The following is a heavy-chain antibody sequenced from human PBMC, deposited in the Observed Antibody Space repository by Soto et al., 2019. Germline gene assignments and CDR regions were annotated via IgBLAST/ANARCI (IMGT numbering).Heavy chain of an antibody. CDR2: INHSGST. CDR1: GGSFSGYY. Sequence: PSETLSLTCAVYGGSFSGYYWSWIRQPPGKGLEWIGEINHSGSTNYNPSLKSRVTISVDTSKNQFSLKLSSVTAADTAVYYCASLPDTVYYYYGMDVWGQGTTVTVSS. CDR3: ASLPDTVYYYYGMDV. J-gene: IGHJ6*02. V-gene: IGHV4-34*01. D-gene: IGHD2-2*02.